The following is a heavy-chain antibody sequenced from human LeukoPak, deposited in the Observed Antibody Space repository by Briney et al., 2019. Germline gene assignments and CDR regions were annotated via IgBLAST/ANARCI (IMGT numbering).Heavy chain of an antibody. CDR2: VYYSGIT. J-gene: IGHJ4*02. D-gene: IGHD2-15*01. CDR3: ARGPRFGYCSGGSCYVFDY. Sequence: SETLSLTCTVSGGSISSYYLSWIRQPPGKGLEWIGYVYYSGITNYNPSLKSRATISVDTSKNQFSLKLSSVTAADTAVYYCARGPRFGYCSGGSCYVFDYWGQGTLVTVSS. V-gene: IGHV4-59*01. CDR1: GGSISSYY.